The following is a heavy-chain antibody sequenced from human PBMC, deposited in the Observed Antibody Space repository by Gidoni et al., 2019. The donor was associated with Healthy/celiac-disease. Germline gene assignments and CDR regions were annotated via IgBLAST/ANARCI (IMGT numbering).Heavy chain of an antibody. V-gene: IGHV4-4*02. CDR3: ASHQDYYDSSGYYSPVGY. CDR1: GGSISRLNW. Sequence: QVHLPESGPGLVKPSGTLSPTCAVSGGSISRLNWWRWVRQPPGKGLGWIGEIYHSGSTNYNPSLKSRVTIAVDKSKNQFSLKLSYVTAADTAVYYCASHQDYYDSSGYYSPVGYWGQGTLVTVSS. CDR2: IYHSGST. J-gene: IGHJ4*02. D-gene: IGHD3-22*01.